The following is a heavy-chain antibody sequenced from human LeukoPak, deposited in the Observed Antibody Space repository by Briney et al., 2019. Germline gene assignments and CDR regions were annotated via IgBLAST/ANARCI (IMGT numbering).Heavy chain of an antibody. Sequence: GASVKVSCKASGYTFTSYYMHWVRQAPGEGLEWMGIINPSGGSTSYAQKFQGRVTMTRDMSTSTVYMELSSLRSEDTAVYYCARDPRRGYSYGPESYYSYYYMDVWGRGTTVTVSS. CDR2: INPSGGST. CDR3: ARDPRRGYSYGPESYYSYYYMDV. D-gene: IGHD5-18*01. J-gene: IGHJ6*03. CDR1: GYTFTSYY. V-gene: IGHV1-46*01.